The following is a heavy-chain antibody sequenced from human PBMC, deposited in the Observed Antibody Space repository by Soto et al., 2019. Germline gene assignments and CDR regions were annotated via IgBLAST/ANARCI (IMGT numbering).Heavy chain of an antibody. Sequence: ASVKVSCKASGYTFTSYYMHWVRQAPGQGLEWMGIINPSGGSTSYAQKFQGRVTMTRDTSTSTVYMELSSLRSEDTAMYYCARDWYYYDSSGYYPLNWFDPWGQGTLVTVSS. D-gene: IGHD3-22*01. V-gene: IGHV1-46*03. CDR3: ARDWYYYDSSGYYPLNWFDP. CDR1: GYTFTSYY. CDR2: INPSGGST. J-gene: IGHJ5*02.